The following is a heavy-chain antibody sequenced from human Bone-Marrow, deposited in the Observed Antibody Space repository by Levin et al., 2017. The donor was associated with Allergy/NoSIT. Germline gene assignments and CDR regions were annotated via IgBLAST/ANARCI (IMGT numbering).Heavy chain of an antibody. CDR3: ARDLSRDNWGGLDV. Sequence: ASETLSLTCTVSGASITNNDYYWSWFRQPPGKGLEWIGIIYYSGNTDYSPSLKNRVTISVDTSKNQFSLSLRSVTAADTAIYYCARDLSRDNWGGLDVWGRGTTVIVSS. J-gene: IGHJ6*02. V-gene: IGHV4-39*07. CDR1: GASITNNDYY. CDR2: IYYSGNT. D-gene: IGHD3-16*01.